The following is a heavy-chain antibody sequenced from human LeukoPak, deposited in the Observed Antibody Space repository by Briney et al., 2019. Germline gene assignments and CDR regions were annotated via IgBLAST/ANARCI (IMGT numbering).Heavy chain of an antibody. Sequence: GGSLRLSCAASGFTFSSYWMHWVRQAPGKGLVWVSRINTDGSSTSYADSVKGRFTISRDNAKNSLSLQMNSLGAEDTAVYYCARCYASGSYGIDYWGQGTRVTVSS. D-gene: IGHD3-10*01. CDR3: ARCYASGSYGIDY. V-gene: IGHV3-74*01. CDR2: INTDGSST. CDR1: GFTFSSYW. J-gene: IGHJ4*02.